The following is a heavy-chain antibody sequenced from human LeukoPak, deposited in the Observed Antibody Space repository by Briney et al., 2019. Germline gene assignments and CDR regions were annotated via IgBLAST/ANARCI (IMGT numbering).Heavy chain of an antibody. V-gene: IGHV4-4*09. CDR2: IYTSGST. D-gene: IGHD3-10*01. CDR3: ASLVYGSGKVGGYYYYYYMDV. Sequence: PSETLSLTCTVSGGSISSYYWSWIRQPPGKGLEWIGYIYTSGSTNYNPSLKSRVTISVDTSKNQFSLKLSSVTAADTAVYYCASLVYGSGKVGGYYYYYYMDVWGKGTTVTVSS. CDR1: GGSISSYY. J-gene: IGHJ6*03.